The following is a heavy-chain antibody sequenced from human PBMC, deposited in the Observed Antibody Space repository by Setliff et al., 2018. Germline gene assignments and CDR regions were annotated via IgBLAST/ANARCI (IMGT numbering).Heavy chain of an antibody. D-gene: IGHD3-3*01. CDR2: IYTSGST. CDR3: ARAPQYSNFWYALSWFDP. J-gene: IGHJ5*02. CDR1: GDSMNDNH. Sequence: SETLSLTCNVSGDSMNDNHWTWIRQPPGKGLDWIGYIYTSGSTNYNPSLKSRVTISVDTSKNQFSLKLTSVTAADTAVYYCARAPQYSNFWYALSWFDPWGQGTLVTVSS. V-gene: IGHV4-4*08.